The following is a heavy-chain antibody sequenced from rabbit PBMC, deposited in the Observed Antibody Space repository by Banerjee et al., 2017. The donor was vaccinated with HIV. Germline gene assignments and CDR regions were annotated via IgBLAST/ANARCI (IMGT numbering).Heavy chain of an antibody. D-gene: IGHD4-2*01. V-gene: IGHV1S45*01. CDR3: ARGNVGNGGGVYAASDCFNF. CDR2: IYTGSSGST. Sequence: QEQLEESGGDLVKPGASLILTCTASGIDFSSYYYMCWVRQAPGKGLEWIACIYTGSSGSTYYASWAKGRFTISKTSSTTVTLQMTSLTAADTATYFCARGNVGNGGGVYAASDCFNFWGPGTLVTVS. J-gene: IGHJ4*01. CDR1: GIDFSSYYY.